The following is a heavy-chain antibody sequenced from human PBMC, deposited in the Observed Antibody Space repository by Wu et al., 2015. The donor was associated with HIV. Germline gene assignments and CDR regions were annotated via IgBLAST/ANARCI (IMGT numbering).Heavy chain of an antibody. Sequence: VRLVQSGSVIKTPGSSVKISCRASGYNFRDYSIHWVRLIPVKGFEWIGWIKPLWGAVNYARQLQGRVSMTRQLSQDPDDPDWGVAYLEFSGLTSADTAELFLCPKRVLWLLRRTFPGNTWGQGTVVVVSS. V-gene: IGHV1-2*02. CDR1: GYNFRDYS. CDR3: DTAELFLCPKRVLWLLRRTFPGNT. CDR2: IKPLWGAV. D-gene: IGHD2-21*02. J-gene: IGHJ1*01.